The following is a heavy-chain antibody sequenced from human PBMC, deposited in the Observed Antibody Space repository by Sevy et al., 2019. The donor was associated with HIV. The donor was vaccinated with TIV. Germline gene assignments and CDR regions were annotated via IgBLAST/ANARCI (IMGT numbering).Heavy chain of an antibody. CDR1: GFTFSGSA. D-gene: IGHD3-3*01. V-gene: IGHV3-64D*09. CDR3: MKDSIFYDSSSGYRPFYYYGMDV. J-gene: IGHJ6*02. CDR2: ISSSGSSA. Sequence: GGSLRLSCSASGFTFSGSALHWVRQAPGKGLEYVSVISSSGSSAYYAESVRGRFTISRDNSKNTLYLQMRSLRAEDTAVYYFMKDSIFYDSSSGYRPFYYYGMDVWGQGTSVTVSS.